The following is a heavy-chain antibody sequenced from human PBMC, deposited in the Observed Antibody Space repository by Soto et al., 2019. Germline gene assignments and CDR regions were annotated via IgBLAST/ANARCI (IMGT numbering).Heavy chain of an antibody. CDR1: GFTFSSYA. Sequence: GGSLRLSCAASGFTFSSYAMHWVRQAPGKGLEWVAVISYDGSNKYYADSVKGRFTISRDNSKNTLYLQMNSLRAEDTAVYYCARDRSSGWYLHRVDYYYGMDVWGQGTTVTVSS. CDR3: ARDRSSGWYLHRVDYYYGMDV. CDR2: ISYDGSNK. J-gene: IGHJ6*02. D-gene: IGHD6-19*01. V-gene: IGHV3-30-3*01.